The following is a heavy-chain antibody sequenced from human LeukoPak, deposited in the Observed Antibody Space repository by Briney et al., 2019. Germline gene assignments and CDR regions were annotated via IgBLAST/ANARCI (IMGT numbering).Heavy chain of an antibody. D-gene: IGHD6-19*01. V-gene: IGHV4-39*07. J-gene: IGHJ3*02. CDR2: INHSGST. CDR3: ARGYSSGGWHHMMAFDI. CDR1: GGSISSSSHY. Sequence: PSETLSLTCTVSGGSISSSSHYWSWIRQPPGKGLEWIGEINHSGSTNYNPSLKSRVTISVDTSKNQFSLKLSSVTAADTAVYHCARGYSSGGWHHMMAFDIWGQGTMVTVSS.